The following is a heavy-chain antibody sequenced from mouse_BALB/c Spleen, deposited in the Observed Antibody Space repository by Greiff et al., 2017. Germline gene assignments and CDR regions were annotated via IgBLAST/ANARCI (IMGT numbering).Heavy chain of an antibody. Sequence: EVKLMESGGDLVKPGGSLKLSCAASGFTFSSYGMSWVRQTPDKRLEWVATISSGGSYTYYPDSVKGRFTISRDNAKNTLYLQMSSLKSEDTAMYYCAREAYGYEESFAYWGQGTLVTVSA. D-gene: IGHD2-2*01. J-gene: IGHJ3*01. CDR2: ISSGGSYT. CDR1: GFTFSSYG. CDR3: AREAYGYEESFAY. V-gene: IGHV5-6*01.